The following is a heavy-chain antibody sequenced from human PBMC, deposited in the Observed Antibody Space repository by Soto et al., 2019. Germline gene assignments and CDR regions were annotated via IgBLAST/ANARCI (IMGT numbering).Heavy chain of an antibody. CDR1: GYTFTSYG. Sequence: ASVKVSCKASGYTFTSYGISWVRQAPGQGLEWMGWISAYNGNTNYAQKLQGRATMTTDTSTSTAYMELRSLRSDDTAVYYCARDLAAAGIVDYWGQGTLVTVYS. V-gene: IGHV1-18*01. J-gene: IGHJ4*02. CDR2: ISAYNGNT. CDR3: ARDLAAAGIVDY. D-gene: IGHD6-13*01.